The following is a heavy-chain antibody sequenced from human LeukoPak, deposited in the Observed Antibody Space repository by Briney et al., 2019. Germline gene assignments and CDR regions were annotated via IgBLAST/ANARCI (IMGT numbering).Heavy chain of an antibody. CDR1: GFTVSSNY. CDR2: IYSGGST. V-gene: IGHV3-53*01. Sequence: GGSLRLSCAASGFTVSSNYMGWVRQAPGKGLEWVSVIYSGGSTYYADSVKGRFTISRDNSKNTLYLQMNGLRAEDTAVYYCARGGTYSSSGDFDYWGQGTLVTVSS. J-gene: IGHJ4*02. CDR3: ARGGTYSSSGDFDY. D-gene: IGHD6-6*01.